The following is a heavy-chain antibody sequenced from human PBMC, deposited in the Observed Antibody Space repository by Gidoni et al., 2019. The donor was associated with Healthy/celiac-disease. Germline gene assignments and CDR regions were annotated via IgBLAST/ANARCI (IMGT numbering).Heavy chain of an antibody. CDR3: AREYGSGSYHLDY. J-gene: IGHJ4*02. CDR2: INPSGGST. D-gene: IGHD3-10*01. Sequence: QVQLVQSGAEVKKPGASVKVSCKASGYTFTSDYMHWVRQAHGQGIEWMGIINPSGGSTSYEKKCQGRVSMTRETSTRTVYMELSSLRSEDTAVYYCAREYGSGSYHLDYWGQGTLVTVSS. V-gene: IGHV1-46*03. CDR1: GYTFTSDY.